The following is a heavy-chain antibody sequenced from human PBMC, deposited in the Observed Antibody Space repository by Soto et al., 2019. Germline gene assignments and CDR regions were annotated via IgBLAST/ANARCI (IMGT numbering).Heavy chain of an antibody. CDR1: GDSISSYY. CDR2: IYYSGIT. D-gene: IGHD3-3*01. Sequence: XXTLSLPFTVSGDSISSYYWGLILQPPGKGLEWIGYIYYSGITNYNPSLKSRVTISVDTSKNQFSLKLSSVTAADTAVYYCARLTRGYYKWFDPWGQGTLVTVSS. J-gene: IGHJ5*02. V-gene: IGHV4-59*01. CDR3: ARLTRGYYKWFDP.